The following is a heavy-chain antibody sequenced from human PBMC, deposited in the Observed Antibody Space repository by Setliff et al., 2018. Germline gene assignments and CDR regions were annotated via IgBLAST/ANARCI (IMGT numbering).Heavy chain of an antibody. CDR2: IIQSGAT. D-gene: IGHD3-16*01. J-gene: IGHJ3*02. CDR3: ARGRDYGFDI. CDR1: GFTFSSYA. V-gene: IGHV3-NL1*01. Sequence: GGSLRLSCAASGFTFSSYAMHWVRQAPGKGLEWVSGIIQSGATFYADSVKGRFTMSRDISKNMVSLQMNSLRLEDTAIYYCARGRDYGFDIWGQGTMVTVSS.